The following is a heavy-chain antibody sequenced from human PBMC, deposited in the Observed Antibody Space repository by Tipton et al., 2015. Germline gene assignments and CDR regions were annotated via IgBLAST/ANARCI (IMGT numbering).Heavy chain of an antibody. V-gene: IGHV3-48*03. Sequence: SLRLSCAASGFTFSSYEMKWVRQAPGKGLEWVSYISSSGSTIYYADSVKGRFTISRDNAKNSLFLQMDSLRAEDTAVYYCARVTSFTYYFDFWGRGALVTVSS. CDR1: GFTFSSYE. D-gene: IGHD2-2*01. CDR3: ARVTSFTYYFDF. J-gene: IGHJ4*02. CDR2: ISSSGSTI.